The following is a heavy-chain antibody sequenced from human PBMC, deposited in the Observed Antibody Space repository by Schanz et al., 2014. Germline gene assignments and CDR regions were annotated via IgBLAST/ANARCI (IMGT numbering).Heavy chain of an antibody. V-gene: IGHV1-46*01. Sequence: QVHLMQSGAEAKKPGASVKVSCKAFGYSFTTYFIHWVRLAPGQGFMWMGIISPSGGSTSYAQKFQGRDAMTRDTTNNTVHMELSRLKSEAPDVYYCGKGGGAYPQKYGMDVWGQGTTVTVSS. CDR1: GYSFTTYF. J-gene: IGHJ6*02. CDR3: GKGGGAYPQKYGMDV. CDR2: ISPSGGST. D-gene: IGHD3-16*01.